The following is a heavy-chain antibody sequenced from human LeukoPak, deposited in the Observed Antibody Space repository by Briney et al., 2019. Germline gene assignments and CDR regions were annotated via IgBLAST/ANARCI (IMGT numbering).Heavy chain of an antibody. CDR3: ARSRITMIVVAD. J-gene: IGHJ4*02. V-gene: IGHV4-39*01. CDR2: IYYSGST. Sequence: SETLSLTCTVSGGSISSSSYYWGWIRQPPGKGLEWIGSIYYSGSTYYNPSLKSRVTISVDTSKNQFSLKLSSVTAADTAVYYSARSRITMIVVADWGQGTLVTVSS. CDR1: GGSISSSSYY. D-gene: IGHD3-22*01.